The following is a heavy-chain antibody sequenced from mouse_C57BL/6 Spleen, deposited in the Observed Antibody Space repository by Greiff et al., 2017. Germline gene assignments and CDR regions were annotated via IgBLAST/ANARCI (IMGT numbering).Heavy chain of an antibody. CDR2: INPSNGVT. Sequence: QVQLQQPGTELVKPGASVKLSCKASGYTFTSYWMHWVKQRPGQGLEWIGNINPSNGVTNYNEKFKSKATLTVDKSSSTAYMQLSSLTSEDSAVYYCARLGRYSSAFAYWGQGTLVTVSA. J-gene: IGHJ3*01. CDR3: ARLGRYSSAFAY. V-gene: IGHV1-53*01. CDR1: GYTFTSYW. D-gene: IGHD2-5*01.